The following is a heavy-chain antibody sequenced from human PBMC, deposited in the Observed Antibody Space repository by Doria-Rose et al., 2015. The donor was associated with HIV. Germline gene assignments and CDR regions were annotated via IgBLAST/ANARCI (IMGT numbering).Heavy chain of an antibody. D-gene: IGHD3-3*01. Sequence: QVQLQESGPGLVKPSETLSLTCTVSGGSISSYYWNWIRQPPGKGLEWIGHIYHSGSTNYNPARKTRVTISVDTSKNQFSLKLSSVTVADTAVYYCARGGYDFWSGYPGVGYYYMDVWGKGTTVTVSS. V-gene: IGHV4-59*01. CDR3: ARGGYDFWSGYPGVGYYYMDV. CDR1: GGSISSYY. CDR2: IYHSGST. J-gene: IGHJ6*03.